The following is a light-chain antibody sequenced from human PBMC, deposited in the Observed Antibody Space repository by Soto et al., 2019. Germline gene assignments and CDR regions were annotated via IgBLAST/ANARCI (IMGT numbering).Light chain of an antibody. CDR2: DVT. Sequence: QSALTQPRSVSGSPGQSVTISCTGTSSDVGGYDFVSWYQQHPGKAPKLMIYDVTKRTSGVPDRFSGSKSGNSASLTISGLQAEDEADYYCQVWHSGVDWVFGGGTKLTVL. CDR1: SSDVGGYDF. CDR3: QVWHSGVDWV. J-gene: IGLJ3*02. V-gene: IGLV2-11*01.